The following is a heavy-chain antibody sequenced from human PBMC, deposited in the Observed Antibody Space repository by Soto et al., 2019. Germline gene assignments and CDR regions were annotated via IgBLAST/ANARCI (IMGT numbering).Heavy chain of an antibody. V-gene: IGHV1-18*01. CDR2: ISAYNGNT. J-gene: IGHJ3*02. Sequence: ASVKVSCKASGYTFTSYGISWVRQAPGQGLEWMGWISAYNGNTNYAQKLQGRVTMTTDTSTSTAYMELRSLRSDDTAVYYCAREGMITFGGVIVRAFDIWGQGTMVTVSS. D-gene: IGHD3-16*02. CDR3: AREGMITFGGVIVRAFDI. CDR1: GYTFTSYG.